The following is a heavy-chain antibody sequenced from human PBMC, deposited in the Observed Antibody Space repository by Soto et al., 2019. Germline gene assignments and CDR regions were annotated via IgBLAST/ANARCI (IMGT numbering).Heavy chain of an antibody. J-gene: IGHJ4*02. D-gene: IGHD2-21*02. Sequence: QVQLQESGPGLVKPSQTLSLTCTVSGGSISSGDYYWSWIRQPPGKVLEWIGYIYYSGSTYYNPALKSRVTISVDTSKNQFSLKLSSVTAAATAVYYCARGYANTVVTPNYLDYGGQGTLVTVCS. CDR2: IYYSGST. CDR1: GGSISSGDYY. CDR3: ARGYANTVVTPNYLDY. V-gene: IGHV4-30-4*01.